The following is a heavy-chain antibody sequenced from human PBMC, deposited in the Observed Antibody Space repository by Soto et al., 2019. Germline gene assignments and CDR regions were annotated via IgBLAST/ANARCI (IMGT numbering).Heavy chain of an antibody. Sequence: SETLSLTCTVSGGSISSSYWSWIRQPPGKGLEWLAYIYDDGGANYNPSLKSRATISLDMSKNQFSLKLTSVTAADTAVYYCARDKYCSGGSCRKNWFDPWGQGTLVTVSS. V-gene: IGHV4-59*01. CDR3: ARDKYCSGGSCRKNWFDP. D-gene: IGHD2-15*01. J-gene: IGHJ5*02. CDR1: GGSISSSY. CDR2: IYDDGGA.